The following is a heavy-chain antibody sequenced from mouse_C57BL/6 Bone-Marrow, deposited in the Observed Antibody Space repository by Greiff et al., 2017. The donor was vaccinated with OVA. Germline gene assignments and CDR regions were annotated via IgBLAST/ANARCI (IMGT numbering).Heavy chain of an antibody. CDR2: IDPSDSYT. D-gene: IGHD2-4*01. CDR3: ARRYDYDYAMDY. Sequence: QVQLQQPGAELVRPGTSVKLSCTASGYTFTSYWMHWVKQRPGQGLEWIGVIDPSDSYTNYNQKFKGKATLTVDTSSSTAYMQLSSLTSEDSAVYFCARRYDYDYAMDYWGQGTSVTVSS. J-gene: IGHJ4*01. CDR1: GYTFTSYW. V-gene: IGHV1-59*01.